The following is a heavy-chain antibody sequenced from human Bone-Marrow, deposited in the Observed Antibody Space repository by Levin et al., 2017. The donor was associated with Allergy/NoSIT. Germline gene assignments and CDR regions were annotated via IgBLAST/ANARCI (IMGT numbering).Heavy chain of an antibody. CDR3: ARVNGASWFGP. J-gene: IGHJ5*02. V-gene: IGHV1-8*01. D-gene: IGHD2-8*01. Sequence: VASVKVSCKASGHTFSSYDINWVRQASGQGLEWLGWMNFNSGNTGYAQKFQGRVTMTRDTSINTAYMELSSLMSDDTAVYFCARVNGASWFGPWGQGTLVTVSS. CDR2: MNFNSGNT. CDR1: GHTFSSYD.